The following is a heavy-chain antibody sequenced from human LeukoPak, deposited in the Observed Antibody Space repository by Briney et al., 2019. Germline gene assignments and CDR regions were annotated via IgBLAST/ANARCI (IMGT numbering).Heavy chain of an antibody. D-gene: IGHD3-22*01. CDR3: ARQVDYYDSSGYYYNWFDP. Sequence: SETLSLTCTVSGGSISSYYWSWIRQPPGKGLEWIGYIYYSGSTNYNPSLKSRVTISVDTSKNQFSLKLSSVTAADTAVYYCARQVDYYDSSGYYYNWFDPWGQGTLVTVSS. V-gene: IGHV4-59*08. J-gene: IGHJ5*02. CDR1: GGSISSYY. CDR2: IYYSGST.